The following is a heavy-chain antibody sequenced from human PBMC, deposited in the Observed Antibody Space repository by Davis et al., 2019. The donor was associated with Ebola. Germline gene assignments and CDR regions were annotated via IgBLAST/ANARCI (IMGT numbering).Heavy chain of an antibody. J-gene: IGHJ5*02. V-gene: IGHV1-8*02. Sequence: AASVKVSCKASGYTFTSHGISWVRQATGQGLEWMGWMNPNSGNTGYAQKFQGRVTMTRNTSITTAYMEVSSLTSEDTAVYYCATAFDRRHYGSWFDPWGQGTPVTVSS. CDR3: ATAFDRRHYGSWFDP. D-gene: IGHD4-17*01. CDR1: GYTFTSHG. CDR2: MNPNSGNT.